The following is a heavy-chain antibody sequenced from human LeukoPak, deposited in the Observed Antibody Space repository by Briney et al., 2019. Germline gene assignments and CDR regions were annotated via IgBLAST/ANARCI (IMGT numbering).Heavy chain of an antibody. D-gene: IGHD6-13*01. J-gene: IGHJ1*01. CDR3: ARDWPTIAAAGTIPEYFQH. CDR2: ISSSSGKI. CDR1: GFTFSSYS. V-gene: IGHV3-21*01. Sequence: RGSLRLSCAASGFTFSSYSMNWVCQAPGKGLECVSCISSSSGKIYYADAVKAPLTISRDNAKHSTHLQMNSLRAEDTAVYHSARDWPTIAAAGTIPEYFQHWGQGNLVTVSS.